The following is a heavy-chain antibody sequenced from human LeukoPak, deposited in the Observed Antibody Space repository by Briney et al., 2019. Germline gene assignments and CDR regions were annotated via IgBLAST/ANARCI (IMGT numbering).Heavy chain of an antibody. Sequence: GGSLRLSCAVSGFTLSSYAMSWVRQAPGKGLEWVSAISGSGGSTYYADSVKGRFTISRDNSKNTLYLQMNSLRAEDTAVYYCAKTRHIVVVTAPGFFYWGKATLVTVSS. CDR1: GFTLSSYA. J-gene: IGHJ4*02. V-gene: IGHV3-23*01. CDR3: AKTRHIVVVTAPGFFY. D-gene: IGHD2-21*02. CDR2: ISGSGGST.